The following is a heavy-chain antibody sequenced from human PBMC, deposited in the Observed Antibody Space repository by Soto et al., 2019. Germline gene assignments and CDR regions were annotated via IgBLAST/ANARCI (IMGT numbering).Heavy chain of an antibody. V-gene: IGHV1-46*01. CDR2: INPSGGST. CDR3: ARDGSGGNSSYYYGMHV. D-gene: IGHD2-15*01. Sequence: SVNVACKASGYTFTSYYMHWVRQAPGQGLEWMGIINPSGGSTSYAQKFQGRVTMTRDTSTSTVYMELSSLRSEDTAVYYCARDGSGGNSSYYYGMHVWGQALTVSV. CDR1: GYTFTSYY. J-gene: IGHJ6*02.